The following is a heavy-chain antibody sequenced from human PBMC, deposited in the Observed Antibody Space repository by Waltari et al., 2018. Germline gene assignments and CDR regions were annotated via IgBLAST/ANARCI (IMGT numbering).Heavy chain of an antibody. CDR2: LTSTGNYI. Sequence: EMRLVDSGGGLVQPGGSLRLSCVGSGFTFSRFSMNWVRQAPGKGLEWVSSLTSTGNYIYYADSVRGRFTISRDNAKDSLYLHMNSLRVEDTAVYFCARRGNYIGGAFDIWGQGTVVTVSS. V-gene: IGHV3-21*02. CDR3: ARRGNYIGGAFDI. CDR1: GFTFSRFS. D-gene: IGHD1-7*01. J-gene: IGHJ3*02.